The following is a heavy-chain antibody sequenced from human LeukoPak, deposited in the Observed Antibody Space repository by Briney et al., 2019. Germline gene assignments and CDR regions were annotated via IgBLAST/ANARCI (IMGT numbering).Heavy chain of an antibody. CDR3: ATSSSGWYLDAFDI. CDR2: IYYSGST. J-gene: IGHJ3*02. D-gene: IGHD6-19*01. CDR1: GGSISSYY. V-gene: IGHV4-59*08. Sequence: SETLSLTCTVSGGSISSYYWSWIRQPPGKGLEWIGYIYYSGSTNYNPSLKSRVTTSVDTSKNQFSLKLSSVTAADTAVYYCATSSSGWYLDAFDIWGQGTMVTVSS.